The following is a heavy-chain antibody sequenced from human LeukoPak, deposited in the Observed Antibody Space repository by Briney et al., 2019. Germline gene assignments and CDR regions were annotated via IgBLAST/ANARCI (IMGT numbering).Heavy chain of an antibody. J-gene: IGHJ2*01. D-gene: IGHD4-23*01. V-gene: IGHV1-69*05. Sequence: ASVEVSCKASGGTFSSYAISWVRQAPGQGLEWMGGIIPIFGTANYAQKFQGRVTITTDESTSTAYMELSSLRSEDTAVYYCARVSPYGGNSGNFDLWGRGTLVTVSS. CDR2: IIPIFGTA. CDR1: GGTFSSYA. CDR3: ARVSPYGGNSGNFDL.